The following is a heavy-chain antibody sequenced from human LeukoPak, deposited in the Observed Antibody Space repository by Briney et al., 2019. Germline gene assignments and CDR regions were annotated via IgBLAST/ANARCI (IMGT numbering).Heavy chain of an antibody. Sequence: ASVKVSCKASGYTFTSYGISWVRQAPGQGLEWMGWISAYNCNTNYAQKLQGRVTTTTDTSTSTDYMELRSLGSDDTAVYYYARKREKAGGYDILTGYLPQYYYYGMDVWGQGTTVTVSS. D-gene: IGHD3-9*01. V-gene: IGHV1-18*01. CDR1: GYTFTSYG. J-gene: IGHJ6*02. CDR2: ISAYNCNT. CDR3: ARKREKAGGYDILTGYLPQYYYYGMDV.